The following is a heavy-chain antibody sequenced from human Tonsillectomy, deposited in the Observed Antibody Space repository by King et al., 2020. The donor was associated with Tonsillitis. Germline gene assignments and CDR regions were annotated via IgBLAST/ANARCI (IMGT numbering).Heavy chain of an antibody. J-gene: IGHJ4*02. CDR3: ARDYDILTGYPADLYY. V-gene: IGHV3-33*05. CDR1: GFIFSYYG. D-gene: IGHD3-9*01. CDR2: ISYDGSNK. Sequence: VQLVESGGGVVQPGRSLRLSCATSGFIFSYYGMHWVRQAPGKGLEWVAVISYDGSNKYYADSVKGRFNISRDNSKNTLYLQMNSLRAEDTAVYYCARDYDILTGYPADLYYWGQGTLVTVSS.